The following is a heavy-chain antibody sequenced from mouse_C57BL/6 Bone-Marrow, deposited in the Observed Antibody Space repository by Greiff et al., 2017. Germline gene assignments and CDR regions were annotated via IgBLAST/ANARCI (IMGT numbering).Heavy chain of an antibody. CDR3: ARSGGYYGSSWGFAY. J-gene: IGHJ3*01. D-gene: IGHD1-1*01. Sequence: VQLQQSGPELVKPGASVKISCKASGYTFTDYYINWVKQRPGQGLEWIGWIFPGSGSTYYNEKFKGKATLTVDKSSSTAYMLLSSLTSEDSAVYFCARSGGYYGSSWGFAYWGQGTLVTVSA. CDR1: GYTFTDYY. CDR2: IFPGSGST. V-gene: IGHV1-75*01.